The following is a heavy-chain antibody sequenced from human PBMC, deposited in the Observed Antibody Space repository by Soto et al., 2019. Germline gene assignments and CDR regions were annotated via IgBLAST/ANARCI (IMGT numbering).Heavy chain of an antibody. J-gene: IGHJ4*02. CDR3: ARGGAMGVDY. Sequence: GGSLRLSCTASGFTFNSHWMHWVRHAPGKGLVWVSRIYFDGITTNYADSVKGRLTVSRDNAKNTVYLHVNTLRDEDTAVYYCARGGAMGVDYWGQGTLVTVSS. CDR2: IYFDGITT. V-gene: IGHV3-74*01. CDR1: GFTFNSHW. D-gene: IGHD1-26*01.